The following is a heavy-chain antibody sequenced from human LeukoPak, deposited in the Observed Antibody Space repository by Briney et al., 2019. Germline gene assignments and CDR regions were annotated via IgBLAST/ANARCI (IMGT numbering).Heavy chain of an antibody. CDR3: ARTPRRATVTTCFDY. V-gene: IGHV4-39*01. CDR1: GGSISSSSYY. D-gene: IGHD4-17*01. J-gene: IGHJ4*02. Sequence: SETLSLTCTVSGGSISSSSYYWGWVRQPPGTGLEWIGSIYYSGSTYYNPSLKSRVTISVDTSKNQFSLKLSSVTAADTAVYYCARTPRRATVTTCFDYWGQGTLVTVSS. CDR2: IYYSGST.